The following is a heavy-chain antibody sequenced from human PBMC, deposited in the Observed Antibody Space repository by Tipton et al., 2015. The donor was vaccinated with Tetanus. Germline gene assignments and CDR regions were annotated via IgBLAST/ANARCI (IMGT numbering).Heavy chain of an antibody. V-gene: IGHV4-39*07. CDR2: IYFSGST. J-gene: IGHJ4*02. D-gene: IGHD3-10*01. CDR3: ASLPQLWFGELFDY. Sequence: TLSLTCTVSGGSISSGTYYWGWIRQPPGKGLEWIGSIYFSGSTYYNPSLKSRLTISEDSSKNQFSLKLSSVTAADTAMYYCASLPQLWFGELFDYWGQGTLVTVSS. CDR1: GGSISSGTYY.